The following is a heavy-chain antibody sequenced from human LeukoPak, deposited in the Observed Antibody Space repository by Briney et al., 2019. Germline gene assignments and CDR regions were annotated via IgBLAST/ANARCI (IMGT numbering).Heavy chain of an antibody. CDR2: INHSGST. J-gene: IGHJ4*01. Sequence: SETLSLTCAVYGGSFSGYYWSWIRQPPGKGLEWIGEINHSGSTNYNPSLKSRVTISVDTSKNQFSLKLSSVTAADTAVYYCARRAIFGVVINPPPYYFDYWGQEPWSPSPQ. D-gene: IGHD3-3*01. CDR1: GGSFSGYY. V-gene: IGHV4-34*01. CDR3: ARRAIFGVVINPPPYYFDY.